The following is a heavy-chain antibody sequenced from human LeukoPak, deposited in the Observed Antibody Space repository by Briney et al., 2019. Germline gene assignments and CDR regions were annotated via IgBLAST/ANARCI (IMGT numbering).Heavy chain of an antibody. CDR2: ISAYNGNT. V-gene: IGHV1-18*01. CDR3: ARRGSYGGYYFDY. D-gene: IGHD1-26*01. Sequence: ASVKVSCKSSGYTFTSYGISWVRQAPGQGLEWMGWISAYNGNTNYAQKLQGRVTKTTDTSTSTAYMELRSLRSEDTAVYYCARRGSYGGYYFDYWGQGTLVTVSS. CDR1: GYTFTSYG. J-gene: IGHJ4*02.